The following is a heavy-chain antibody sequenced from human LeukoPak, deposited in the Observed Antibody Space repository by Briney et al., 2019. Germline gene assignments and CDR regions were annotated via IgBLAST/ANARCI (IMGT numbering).Heavy chain of an antibody. CDR2: IYYSGST. Sequence: SETLSLTCTVSGGSISSSSYYWGWIRQPPGKGLGWIGSIYYSGSTYYNPSLKSRVTISVDTSKNQFSLKLSSVTAADTAVYYCARQLGYCSSTSCYADKVDCWGQGTLVTVSS. CDR3: ARQLGYCSSTSCYADKVDC. J-gene: IGHJ4*02. D-gene: IGHD2-2*01. V-gene: IGHV4-39*01. CDR1: GGSISSSSYY.